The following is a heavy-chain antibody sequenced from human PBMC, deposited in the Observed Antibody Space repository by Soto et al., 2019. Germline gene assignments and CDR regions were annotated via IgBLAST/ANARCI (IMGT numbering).Heavy chain of an antibody. D-gene: IGHD2-8*01. V-gene: IGHV3-74*01. CDR2: ICTDGGT. CDR1: GFAFRSYC. J-gene: IGHJ4*02. Sequence: EVQLVESGGGLIQPGGSLRLSCAASGFAFRSYCMHWVRQVPGKGLVWVSRICTDGGTHYAASVKGRFTISRDDAKNTLSLEMNSLRDEDTAVYYCVRGTKGWRGMDYWGQGTLVIVSS. CDR3: VRGTKGWRGMDY.